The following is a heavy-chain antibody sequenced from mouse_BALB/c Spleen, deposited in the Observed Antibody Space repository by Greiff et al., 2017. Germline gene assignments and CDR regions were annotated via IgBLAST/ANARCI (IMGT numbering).Heavy chain of an antibody. J-gene: IGHJ3*01. V-gene: IGHV5-17*02. Sequence: EVMLVESGGGLVKPGGSLKLSCAASGFTFSSFGMHWVRQAPEKGLEWVAYISSGSSTIYYADTVKGRFTISRDNPKNTLFLQMTSLRSEDTAMYYCAREGEYGFAYWGQGTLVTVSA. CDR2: ISSGSSTI. D-gene: IGHD1-1*02. CDR3: AREGEYGFAY. CDR1: GFTFSSFG.